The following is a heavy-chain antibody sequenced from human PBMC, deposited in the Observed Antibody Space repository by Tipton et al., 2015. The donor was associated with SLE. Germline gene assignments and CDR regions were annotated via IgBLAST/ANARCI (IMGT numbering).Heavy chain of an antibody. V-gene: IGHV3-33*08. D-gene: IGHD1-26*01. CDR1: GFTFSYHA. CDR2: IWYDGSNK. J-gene: IGHJ5*02. Sequence: SLRLSCAASGFTFSYHAMHWVRQAPGKGLEWVAVIWYDGSNKYYADSVKGRFTISRDNSKNTLNLQMNSLRAEDTAVYYCARDRGGATELWSWGQGTLVTVSS. CDR3: ARDRGGATELWS.